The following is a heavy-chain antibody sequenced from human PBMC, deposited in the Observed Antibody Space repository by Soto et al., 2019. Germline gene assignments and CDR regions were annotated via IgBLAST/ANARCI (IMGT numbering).Heavy chain of an antibody. Sequence: SVKVSCKASGGTFSSHAISWVRQAPGRGLEWMGGIIPIFGTTNYAQNFRARVTITADESTSTAYVELSSLTSEDTAVYYCGSVGYCSSTNCLFYYYHYGMDVWGQGTTVTVSS. CDR1: GGTFSSHA. V-gene: IGHV1-69*13. CDR3: GSVGYCSSTNCLFYYYHYGMDV. CDR2: IIPIFGTT. D-gene: IGHD2-2*03. J-gene: IGHJ6*02.